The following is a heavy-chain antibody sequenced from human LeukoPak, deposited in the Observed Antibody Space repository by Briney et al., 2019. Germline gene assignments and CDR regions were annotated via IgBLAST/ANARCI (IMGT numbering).Heavy chain of an antibody. CDR1: GGSISSSSYY. D-gene: IGHD6-13*01. CDR2: IYYSGST. J-gene: IGHJ3*02. Sequence: SETLSLTCTVSGGSISSSSYYWGWIRQPPGKGLEWIGSIYYSGSTYYNPSLKSRVTISVDTSKNQFSLKLSSVTAADTAVYYCARDQKFGVAAAARVDAFDIWGQGTMVTVSS. CDR3: ARDQKFGVAAAARVDAFDI. V-gene: IGHV4-39*07.